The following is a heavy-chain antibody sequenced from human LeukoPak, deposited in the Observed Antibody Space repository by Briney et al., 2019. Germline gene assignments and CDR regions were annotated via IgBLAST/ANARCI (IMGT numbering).Heavy chain of an antibody. CDR1: GGSISSGSYY. J-gene: IGHJ4*02. CDR2: IYTSGST. D-gene: IGHD3-22*01. V-gene: IGHV4-61*02. Sequence: SQTLSLTCTVSGGSISSGSYYWSWIRQPAGKGPEWIGRIYTSGSTNYNPSLKSRVTISVDTSKNQFSLKLSSVTAADTAVYYCARSYYYDSSFFDYWGQGTLVTVSS. CDR3: ARSYYYDSSFFDY.